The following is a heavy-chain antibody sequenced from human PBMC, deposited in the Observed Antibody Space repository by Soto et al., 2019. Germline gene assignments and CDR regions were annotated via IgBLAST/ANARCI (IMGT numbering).Heavy chain of an antibody. CDR1: GYSFISYG. CDR2: ITVNSGNT. J-gene: IGHJ4*02. V-gene: IGHV1-18*04. CDR3: GRGLGGGLYYFDY. Sequence: QGQLVQSGVEVKKPGASVKVSCKASGYSFISYGIGWVRQAPGQGIEWMGWITVNSGNTNYPQKFQGRVTMTTDTSTSTAYMELRSLTSADSAVYYCGRGLGGGLYYFDYWGPGTLVTVSS. D-gene: IGHD3-16*01.